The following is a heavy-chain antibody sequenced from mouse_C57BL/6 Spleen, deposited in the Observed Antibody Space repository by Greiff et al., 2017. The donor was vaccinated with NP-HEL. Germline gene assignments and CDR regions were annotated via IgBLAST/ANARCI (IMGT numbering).Heavy chain of an antibody. CDR2: INPSNGGT. Sequence: VQLQQSGTELVKPGASVKLSCKASGYTFTSYWMHWVKQRPGQGLEWIGNINPSNGGTNYNEKFKSKATLTVDKSSSTAYMQLSSRTSEDSAVYYCASYDYDEAWFAYWGQGTLVTVSA. D-gene: IGHD2-4*01. CDR3: ASYDYDEAWFAY. J-gene: IGHJ3*01. CDR1: GYTFTSYW. V-gene: IGHV1-53*01.